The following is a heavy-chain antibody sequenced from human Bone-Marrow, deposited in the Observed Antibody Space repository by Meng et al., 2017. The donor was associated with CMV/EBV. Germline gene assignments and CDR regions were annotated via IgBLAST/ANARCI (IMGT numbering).Heavy chain of an antibody. J-gene: IGHJ6*02. V-gene: IGHV3-30*04. CDR1: GFTFSSYA. D-gene: IGHD3-3*01. CDR2: ISYDGSNK. Sequence: GGSLRLSCAASGFTFSSYAMHWVRQAPGKGLEWVAVISYDGSNKYYADSVKGRFTISRDNSKNTLYLQMNSLRAEDTAVYYCAREEASVYYDFWSGWDYYGMYVWGQGTTVTVSS. CDR3: AREEASVYYDFWSGWDYYGMYV.